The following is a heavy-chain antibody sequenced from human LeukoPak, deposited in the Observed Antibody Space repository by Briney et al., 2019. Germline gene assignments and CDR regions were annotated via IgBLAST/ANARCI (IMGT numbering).Heavy chain of an antibody. V-gene: IGHV3-7*01. CDR1: GFSFSEYW. D-gene: IGHD4/OR15-4a*01. Sequence: GGSLRLSCAASGFSFSEYWMSWVRQAPGKGLERVANIKPDGSETYYLASVRGRFSISRDNAKNSLYLEMDSLRAEDTAMYYCARHPLIMAGDGDFDYWGQGTLVTVSS. CDR3: ARHPLIMAGDGDFDY. J-gene: IGHJ4*02. CDR2: IKPDGSET.